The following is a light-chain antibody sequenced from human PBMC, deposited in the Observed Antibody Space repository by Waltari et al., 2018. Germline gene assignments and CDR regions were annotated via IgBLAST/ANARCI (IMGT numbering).Light chain of an antibody. CDR3: NSFTLGTALLV. Sequence: QSALTQPASVSGSPGQSINISCTGTSSDVGGYKYFSWYQQHPGKAPKLIIYHVNNRPAGVSNRFSGSKSANTASLTISGLQAEDEADYYCNSFTLGTALLVFGGGTKLTVL. J-gene: IGLJ2*01. V-gene: IGLV2-14*03. CDR2: HVN. CDR1: SSDVGGYKY.